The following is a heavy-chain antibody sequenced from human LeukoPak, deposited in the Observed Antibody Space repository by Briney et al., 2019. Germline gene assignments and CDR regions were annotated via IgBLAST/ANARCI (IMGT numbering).Heavy chain of an antibody. Sequence: TASETLSLTCAVYGGSFSGYYWGWVRQPPGKGLEWIGSIYYSGNTYYNPSLKSRVTISVDTSKNQFSLKVNSVTAADTAVYYCARDFLGAGTVGATSGYWGQGTLVTVSS. V-gene: IGHV4-34*01. CDR2: IYYSGNT. CDR1: GGSFSGYY. D-gene: IGHD1-26*01. J-gene: IGHJ4*02. CDR3: ARDFLGAGTVGATSGY.